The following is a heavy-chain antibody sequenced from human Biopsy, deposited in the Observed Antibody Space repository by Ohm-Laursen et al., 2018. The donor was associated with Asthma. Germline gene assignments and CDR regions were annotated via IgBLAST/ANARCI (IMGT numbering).Heavy chain of an antibody. CDR2: ILFDGRKI. CDR1: GFNFHNYG. Sequence: SLRLSCTASGFNFHNYGMNWVRRAPGKGLEWVAQILFDGRKINYPDSVKGRFTISRDNSKNMVYLQMNSLRPEDTAVYYCAKDRVAGRSYYYDYWGQGSLVSVSS. CDR3: AKDRVAGRSYYYDY. J-gene: IGHJ4*01. V-gene: IGHV3-30*18. D-gene: IGHD6-13*01.